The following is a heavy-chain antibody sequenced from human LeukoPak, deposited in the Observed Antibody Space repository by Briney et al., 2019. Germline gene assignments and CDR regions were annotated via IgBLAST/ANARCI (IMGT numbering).Heavy chain of an antibody. CDR1: GFTVSSRY. J-gene: IGHJ4*02. Sequence: GGSLRLSWAASGFTVSSRYMSWVRQAPGKGLELVSIISSAGTTYYADSAKGRFTISRDNSKNTVYLQVNSLRDEDTAVYDCARDLEAANTYYFDYWGQGTMVTVSS. CDR3: ARDLEAANTYYFDY. V-gene: IGHV3-66*01. D-gene: IGHD6-13*01. CDR2: ISSAGTT.